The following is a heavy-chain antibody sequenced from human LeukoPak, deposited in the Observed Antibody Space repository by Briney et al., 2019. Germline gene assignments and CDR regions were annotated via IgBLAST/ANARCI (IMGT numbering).Heavy chain of an antibody. V-gene: IGHV4-34*01. CDR2: INHSGST. CDR1: GGSFSGYY. J-gene: IGHJ4*02. Sequence: PSETLSLTCAVYGGSFSGYYWSWIRQPPGKGLEWIGEINHSGSTNYNPSLKGRVTISVDTSKNQFSLKLSSVTAADTAVYYCARGIMGYCSGGSCIPLDYWGQGTLVTVSS. CDR3: ARGIMGYCSGGSCIPLDY. D-gene: IGHD2-15*01.